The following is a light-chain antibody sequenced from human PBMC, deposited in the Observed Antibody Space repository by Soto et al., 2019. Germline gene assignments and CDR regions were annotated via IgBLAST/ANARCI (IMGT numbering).Light chain of an antibody. Sequence: DVPVTQSPSSLSASVGDRVTITCRTSQDVRTLVNWYQQKPGKAPNLLIYGASILHSGVPSRFSGSRSWTDFSLTISSPQPEDFATYYCQQSRYMPYTFGPGTKLEIK. CDR2: GAS. CDR3: QQSRYMPYT. V-gene: IGKV1-39*01. CDR1: QDVRTL. J-gene: IGKJ2*01.